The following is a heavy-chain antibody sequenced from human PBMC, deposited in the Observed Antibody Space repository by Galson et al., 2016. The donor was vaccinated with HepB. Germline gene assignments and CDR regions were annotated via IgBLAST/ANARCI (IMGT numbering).Heavy chain of an antibody. Sequence: LRLSCAASGITLSGYWMHWVRQVPGKGLVWVSRIRGDGAITYYADSVEGRFTISRDNAKNTLYLQMNNLGAEDTAVYYCTISDYGDYWGQGTLVTVSS. J-gene: IGHJ4*02. CDR1: GITLSGYW. CDR2: IRGDGAIT. V-gene: IGHV3-74*01. CDR3: TISDYGDY.